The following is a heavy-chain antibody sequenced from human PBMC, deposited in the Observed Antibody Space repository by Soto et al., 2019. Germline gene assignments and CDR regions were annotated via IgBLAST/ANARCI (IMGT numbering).Heavy chain of an antibody. CDR1: GYTFTNYW. D-gene: IGHD3-10*02. J-gene: IGHJ4*02. CDR3: ASTDVAPFDY. V-gene: IGHV1-46*01. Sequence: QVQLVQSGAEVKKPGASVKVSCKASGYTFTNYWMHWVRQAPGQGLEWMAIINPSGGTRRYAEKFQGRLTMTRDTSTSTVYMELSSLRSEYTAVYYCASTDVAPFDYWGQGTLVTVSS. CDR2: INPSGGTR.